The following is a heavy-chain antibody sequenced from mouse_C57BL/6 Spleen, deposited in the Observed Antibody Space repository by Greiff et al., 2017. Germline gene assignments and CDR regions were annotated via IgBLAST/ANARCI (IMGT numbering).Heavy chain of an antibody. CDR1: GYTFTSYW. J-gene: IGHJ3*01. Sequence: VKLQQPGAELVKPGASVKMSCKASGYTFTSYWITWVKQRPGQGLEWIGDIYPGSGSTNYNEKFKSKATLTVDTSSSTAYMQLSSLTSEDSAVYYCARGGGVYGPFAYWGQGTLVTVSA. CDR3: ARGGGVYGPFAY. V-gene: IGHV1-55*01. D-gene: IGHD1-1*02. CDR2: IYPGSGST.